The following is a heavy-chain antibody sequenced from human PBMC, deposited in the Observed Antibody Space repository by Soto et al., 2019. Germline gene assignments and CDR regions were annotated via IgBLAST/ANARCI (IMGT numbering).Heavy chain of an antibody. J-gene: IGHJ6*02. D-gene: IGHD4-17*01. CDR1: GYNFAGYW. V-gene: IGHV5-51*01. CDR2: IFPGDSDT. Sequence: GESLKISCQTSGYNFAGYWIGWVRQMPGKGLEWLGIIFPGDSDTKYSPSFQGQVIISADKSIRTAYLQWSSLKASDTAMYYCARHGAVYYYYGMDVWGQGTTVTVSS. CDR3: ARHGAVYYYYGMDV.